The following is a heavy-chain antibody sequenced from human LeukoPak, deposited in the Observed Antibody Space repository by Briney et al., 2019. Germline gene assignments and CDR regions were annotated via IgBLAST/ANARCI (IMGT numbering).Heavy chain of an antibody. CDR2: IWYDGSNK. CDR3: ARGRYGDVLFDY. Sequence: GRSLRLSCAASGFTFSNYGMHWVRQAPGKGLEWVAVIWYDGSNKFYADSVKGRFTISRDYSKNTLYLQMKSLRAEDTAVYYCARGRYGDVLFDYWGQGTLVTVSS. V-gene: IGHV3-33*01. CDR1: GFTFSNYG. D-gene: IGHD4-17*01. J-gene: IGHJ4*02.